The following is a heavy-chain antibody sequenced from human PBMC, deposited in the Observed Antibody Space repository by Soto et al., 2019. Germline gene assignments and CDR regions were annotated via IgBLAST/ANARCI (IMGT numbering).Heavy chain of an antibody. CDR2: MNPSSGNT. J-gene: IGHJ4*02. Sequence: QVQLVQSGAEVKKPGASVKVSCKAPGYTFTSYDINWVRQAAGQGLEWMGWMNPSSGNTGYAQKFQGSVTMTRDTAISTAYMELSSLISEDTAVYYCARELAGKDYWGQGTLVTVSS. CDR1: GYTFTSYD. V-gene: IGHV1-8*01. CDR3: ARELAGKDY.